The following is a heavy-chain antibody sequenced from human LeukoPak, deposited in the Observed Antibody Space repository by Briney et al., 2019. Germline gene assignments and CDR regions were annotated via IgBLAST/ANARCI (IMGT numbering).Heavy chain of an antibody. Sequence: ASVKVSCKASGYTFTSYYMHWVRQAPGQGLEWMGIINPSGGSTSYAQKFQGRVTMTGDTSTSTVYMELSRLRSDDTAVYYCARDMFHRYFDYWGQGTLVTVSS. J-gene: IGHJ4*02. V-gene: IGHV1-46*01. D-gene: IGHD3-10*02. CDR3: ARDMFHRYFDY. CDR2: INPSGGST. CDR1: GYTFTSYY.